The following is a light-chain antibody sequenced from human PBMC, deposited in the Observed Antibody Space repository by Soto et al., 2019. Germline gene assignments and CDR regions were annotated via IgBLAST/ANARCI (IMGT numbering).Light chain of an antibody. Sequence: DVQMTQSPSSLSAPVGDTVTLTCRASQSVDNYLKWYQQKPGKAPKLLIYAASNLQRGVSSRFSGSGSGTDFTLTIDSLQPDDFAIYYCQQCFSIPPTFGHGTKVDIK. CDR1: QSVDNY. CDR2: AAS. CDR3: QQCFSIPPT. J-gene: IGKJ1*01. V-gene: IGKV1-39*01.